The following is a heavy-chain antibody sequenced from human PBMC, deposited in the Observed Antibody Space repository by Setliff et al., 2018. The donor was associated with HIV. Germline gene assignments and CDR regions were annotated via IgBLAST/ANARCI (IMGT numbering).Heavy chain of an antibody. Sequence: ASETLSLTCAVSGGSISSSNWWSWVRQPPGKGLEWIGEIYHSGSTNYNPSLKSRVTISVDKSKNQFSLKLSSVTAEDTAVYYCAKNVWGSGGHYFDYWGQGTLVTVSS. CDR3: AKNVWGSGGHYFDY. CDR1: GGSISSSNW. V-gene: IGHV4-4*02. D-gene: IGHD3-16*01. J-gene: IGHJ4*02. CDR2: IYHSGST.